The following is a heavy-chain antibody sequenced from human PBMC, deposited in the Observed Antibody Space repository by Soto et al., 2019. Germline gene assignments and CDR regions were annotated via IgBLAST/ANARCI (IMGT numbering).Heavy chain of an antibody. CDR1: GYTFTSYG. CDR3: ARDSTPGAAIFGVVIIRNYYYYGMDV. CDR2: ISAYNCNT. Sequence: ASVKVSCKASGYTFTSYGISWVRQAPGQGLEWMGWISAYNCNTNYAQKLQGRVTMTTDTSTSTAYMELRSLRSDDTAVYYCARDSTPGAAIFGVVIIRNYYYYGMDVWGQGTTVTVSS. V-gene: IGHV1-18*01. J-gene: IGHJ6*02. D-gene: IGHD3-3*01.